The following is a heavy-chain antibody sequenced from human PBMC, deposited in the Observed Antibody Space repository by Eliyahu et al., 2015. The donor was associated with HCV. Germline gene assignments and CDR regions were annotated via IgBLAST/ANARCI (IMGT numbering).Heavy chain of an antibody. CDR2: IRSKAYGGTT. CDR1: GFTFGDYA. J-gene: IGHJ4*02. Sequence: EVQLVESGGGVVQPGRSLRLSCRASGFTFGDYAMSWVRQAPGKGLEWVGFIRSKAYGGTTEYAASVKGRFIISRDDSKNIAYLQMNSLKTEDTAVYYCTRGYSSGRVAYWGQGSLVTVSS. CDR3: TRGYSSGRVAY. D-gene: IGHD6-19*01. V-gene: IGHV3-49*04.